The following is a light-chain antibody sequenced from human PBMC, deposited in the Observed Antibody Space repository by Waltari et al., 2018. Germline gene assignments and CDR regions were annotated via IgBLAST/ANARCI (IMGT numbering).Light chain of an antibody. CDR2: GAS. CDR3: QQYGSSPPYT. J-gene: IGKJ2*01. CDR1: QSFSGSY. Sequence: EIVLTQSPGTLSLSPGERATLSCRASQSFSGSYLAWYQQKPGQAPRLLIYGASSRVTGIPDRFSGSGSGTDFTLTISRLEPEDFAVYYCQQYGSSPPYTFGQGTKLEI. V-gene: IGKV3-20*01.